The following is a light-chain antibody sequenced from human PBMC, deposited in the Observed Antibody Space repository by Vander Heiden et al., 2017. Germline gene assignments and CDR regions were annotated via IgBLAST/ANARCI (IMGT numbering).Light chain of an antibody. CDR1: KLGDKY. V-gene: IGLV3-1*01. J-gene: IGLJ2*01. Sequence: SSELTQPPSVSVSPGQTASITCSGDKLGDKYACWYQQKPGQSPVLVIYKDSKRPAGIPERFSGSNSGNTATLTISGTQARDEADYYWQAGDSSTVVFGGGTKLTVL. CDR3: QAGDSSTVV. CDR2: KDS.